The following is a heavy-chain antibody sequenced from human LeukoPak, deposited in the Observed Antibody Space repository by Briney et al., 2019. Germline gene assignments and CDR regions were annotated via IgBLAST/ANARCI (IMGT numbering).Heavy chain of an antibody. D-gene: IGHD3-3*01. Sequence: GASVKVSCKASGYTFTGYDINWVRQATGQGLEWMGWMNPNSGNTGYAQKFQGRVTITRNTSISTAYMELSSLRSEDTAVYYCAREYDFWSGFGGFDPWGQGTLVTVSS. CDR3: AREYDFWSGFGGFDP. V-gene: IGHV1-8*03. J-gene: IGHJ5*02. CDR1: GYTFTGYD. CDR2: MNPNSGNT.